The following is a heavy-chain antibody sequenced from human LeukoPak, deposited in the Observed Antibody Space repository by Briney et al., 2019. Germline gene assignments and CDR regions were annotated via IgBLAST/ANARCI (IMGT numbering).Heavy chain of an antibody. CDR2: IYHSGAT. CDR1: GYSISSGYY. CDR3: ARDLGMAGIAPVDY. J-gene: IGHJ4*02. Sequence: SETLSLTCTVSGYSISSGYYWGWIRQSPEKGLEWIGSIYHSGATYYNPSLKSRVTILVDTSKNQFSLKVTSVTAADTAVYYCARDLGMAGIAPVDYWGQGTLVTVSS. V-gene: IGHV4-38-2*02. D-gene: IGHD6-19*01.